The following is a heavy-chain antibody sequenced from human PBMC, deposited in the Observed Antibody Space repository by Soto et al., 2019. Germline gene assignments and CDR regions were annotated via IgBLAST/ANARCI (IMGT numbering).Heavy chain of an antibody. V-gene: IGHV3-30*18. CDR1: GFDFTYYA. J-gene: IGHJ4*02. Sequence: QVQLVESGGGAVQPGESLRLSCVASGFDFTYYAMHWVRQAPGKGLESVAVMSSDGSKIHHTDSVKGRFTISRDNSKNTLYLQMNRLRKEDTAVYFCAKDEGVGGTLGLSDYWGQGTLVSVSS. CDR2: MSSDGSKI. D-gene: IGHD1-26*01. CDR3: AKDEGVGGTLGLSDY.